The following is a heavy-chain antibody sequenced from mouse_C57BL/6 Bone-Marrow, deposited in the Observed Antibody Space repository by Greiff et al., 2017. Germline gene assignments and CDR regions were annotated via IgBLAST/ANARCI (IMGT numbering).Heavy chain of an antibody. J-gene: IGHJ1*03. CDR1: GYTFTSYW. V-gene: IGHV1-55*01. CDR3: ARPYSSNYCYFDV. CDR2: IYPGSGST. Sequence: VQLQQPGAELVKPGASVKMSCKASGYTFTSYWITWVKQRPGQGLEWIGDIYPGSGSTNYNEKFKSKATLTVDTSSSTAYMQLRSLTSEDSAVYYCARPYSSNYCYFDVWGTGTTVTVSS. D-gene: IGHD1-1*01.